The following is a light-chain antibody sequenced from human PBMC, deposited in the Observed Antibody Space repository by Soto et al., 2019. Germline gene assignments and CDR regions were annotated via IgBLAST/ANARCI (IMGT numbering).Light chain of an antibody. V-gene: IGKV3-20*01. CDR3: QQYGSSRT. CDR1: QSVSSSY. CDR2: GAS. J-gene: IGKJ1*01. Sequence: EILLTQCPGTRSLAPGERATLSCWASQSVSSSYLAWYQQKPGQAPRLLIYGASSRATGIPDRLSGSGSGTEFTLTISRMEPEDFAVYYCQQYGSSRTFGHGTKVDI.